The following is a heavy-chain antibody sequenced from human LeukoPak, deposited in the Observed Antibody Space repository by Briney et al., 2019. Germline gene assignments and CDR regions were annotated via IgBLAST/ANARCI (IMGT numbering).Heavy chain of an antibody. V-gene: IGHV3-33*08. Sequence: AGSLTLSCAASGFTFSSYGMRWIRQAPGKGLEWVADIYYDGSNKYYAAFEKGRFTISRDNTMSTPYLQMNSLRAEHTAGYYCARVLSGEGATYYDYLGMDVWGQGTTVTVSS. J-gene: IGHJ6*02. CDR1: GFTFSSYG. CDR3: ARVLSGEGATYYDYLGMDV. D-gene: IGHD1-26*01. CDR2: IYYDGSNK.